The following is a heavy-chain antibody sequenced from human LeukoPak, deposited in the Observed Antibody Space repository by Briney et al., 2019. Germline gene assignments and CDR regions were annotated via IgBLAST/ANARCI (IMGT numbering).Heavy chain of an antibody. V-gene: IGHV3-7*05. D-gene: IGHD1-26*01. Sequence: GGSLRLSCAASGFTFSTYWMTWVRQAPGKGLEWVANIKQDGSEKYYVDSVKGRFAISRDNAKNSMFLQMNSLRAEDTAVYYCATAHRGGSGTFWGQGTLVTVSS. CDR1: GFTFSTYW. J-gene: IGHJ4*02. CDR3: ATAHRGGSGTF. CDR2: IKQDGSEK.